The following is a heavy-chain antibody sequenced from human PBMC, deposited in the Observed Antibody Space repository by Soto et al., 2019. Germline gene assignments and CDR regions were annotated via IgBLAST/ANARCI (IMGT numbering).Heavy chain of an antibody. D-gene: IGHD5-12*01. J-gene: IGHJ2*01. CDR1: GGTFSSYT. CDR3: ARGNHRWLQLWYFDL. CDR2: IIPIFGTA. V-gene: IGHV1-69*12. Sequence: QVQLVQSGAEVKKPGSSVTVSCKASGGTFSSYTISWVRQAPGQGLQWMGGIIPIFGTANYAQKFQGRVTITADESTSTAYMELSSLRSEDRAVYYCARGNHRWLQLWYFDLWGRGTLVTGSS.